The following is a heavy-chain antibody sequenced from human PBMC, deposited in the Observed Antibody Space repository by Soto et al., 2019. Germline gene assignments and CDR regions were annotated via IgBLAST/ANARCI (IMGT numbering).Heavy chain of an antibody. CDR3: VRDSGYSGYTY. D-gene: IGHD5-12*01. J-gene: IGHJ4*02. CDR2: ITSSRSNFT. Sequence: QVHLVESGGGLVKPGGSLRLSCAASGFAFSDYYMSWIRQAPGKGLEWVAYITSSRSNFTNYADSVKGRFTISRDNAKNSVYLQMNSLTAEDTAVYYCVRDSGYSGYTYWGQGILVTVSA. CDR1: GFAFSDYY. V-gene: IGHV3-11*06.